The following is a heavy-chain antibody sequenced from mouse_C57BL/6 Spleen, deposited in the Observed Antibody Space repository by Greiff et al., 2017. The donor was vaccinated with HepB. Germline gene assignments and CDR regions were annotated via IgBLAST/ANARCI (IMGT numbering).Heavy chain of an antibody. CDR2: ISSGSSTI. V-gene: IGHV5-17*01. CDR3: ARGRIYDGYLWGAMDY. CDR1: GFTFSDYG. J-gene: IGHJ4*01. D-gene: IGHD2-3*01. Sequence: EVNLVESGGGLVKPGGSLKLSCAASGFTFSDYGMHWVRQAPEKGLEWVAYISSGSSTIYYADTVKGRFTISRDNAKNTLFLQMTSLRSEDTAMYYCARGRIYDGYLWGAMDYWGQGTSVTVSS.